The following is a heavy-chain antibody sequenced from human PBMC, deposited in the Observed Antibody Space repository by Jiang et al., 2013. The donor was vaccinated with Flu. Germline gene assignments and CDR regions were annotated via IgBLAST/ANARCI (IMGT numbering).Heavy chain of an antibody. J-gene: IGHJ4*02. D-gene: IGHD3-3*01. Sequence: GPGLVKPSETLSLTCTVSGGSISSYYWSWIRQPPGKGLEWIGYIYYSGSTNYNPSLKSRVTISVDTSKNQFSLKLSSVTAADTAVYYCARQDPFGVVSHFDYWGQGTLVTVSS. CDR3: ARQDPFGVVSHFDY. CDR1: GGSISSYY. CDR2: IYYSGST. V-gene: IGHV4-59*08.